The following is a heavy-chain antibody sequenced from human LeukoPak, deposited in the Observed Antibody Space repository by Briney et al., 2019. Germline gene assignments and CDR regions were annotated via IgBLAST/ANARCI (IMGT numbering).Heavy chain of an antibody. CDR3: AHSDLAATGPTAAFDI. V-gene: IGHV2-5*01. CDR2: IYWNDHK. Sequence: SGPTLVKPTQTLTLTCTFSGFSLITSGLTVGWIRQPPGKALEWLALIYWNDHKRYSPSLKNRLTITKDTSKNQVVLTMTNMDPVDTGTYYCAHSDLAATGPTAAFDIWGQGTMVTVSS. J-gene: IGHJ3*02. D-gene: IGHD6-13*01. CDR1: GFSLITSGLT.